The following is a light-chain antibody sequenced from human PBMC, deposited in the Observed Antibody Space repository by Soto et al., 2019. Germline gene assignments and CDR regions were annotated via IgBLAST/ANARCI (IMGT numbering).Light chain of an antibody. CDR2: DVS. CDR3: LQHNSYPLT. V-gene: IGKV1-5*01. Sequence: DIHMTQSPSTLSASVGDRVTITCRASQSVSNWLAWYQQKPGKAPKLLIYDVSSLESGVPSRFSGSGSGTEFTLTISSLQPEDFATYYCLQHNSYPLTFGGGTKVDIK. J-gene: IGKJ4*01. CDR1: QSVSNW.